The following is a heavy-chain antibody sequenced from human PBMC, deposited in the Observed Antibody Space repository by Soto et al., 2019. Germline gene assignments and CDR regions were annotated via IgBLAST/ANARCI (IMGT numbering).Heavy chain of an antibody. CDR3: GLPGIAAAGHYYGMDV. CDR2: IIPIFGTA. D-gene: IGHD6-13*01. V-gene: IGHV1-69*13. CDR1: GGTFSSYA. Sequence: VASVKVSCKASGGTFSSYAISWVRQAPGQGLEWMGGIIPIFGTANYAQKFQGRVTITADESTSTAYMELSSLRSEDTAVYYCGLPGIAAAGHYYGMDVWGQGTTVTVSS. J-gene: IGHJ6*02.